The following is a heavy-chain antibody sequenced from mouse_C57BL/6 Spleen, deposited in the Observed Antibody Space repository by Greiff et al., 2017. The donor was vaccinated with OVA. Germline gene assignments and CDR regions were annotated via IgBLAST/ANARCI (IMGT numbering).Heavy chain of an antibody. CDR2: IYPRSGNT. J-gene: IGHJ1*03. V-gene: IGHV1-81*01. Sequence: LEESGAELARPGASVKLSCKASGYTFTSYGISWVKQRTGQGLEWIGEIYPRSGNTYYNEKFKGKATLTADKSSSTAYMELRSLTSEDSAVYFCARVGYGSSYGYFDVWGTGTTVTVSS. CDR1: GYTFTSYG. D-gene: IGHD1-1*01. CDR3: ARVGYGSSYGYFDV.